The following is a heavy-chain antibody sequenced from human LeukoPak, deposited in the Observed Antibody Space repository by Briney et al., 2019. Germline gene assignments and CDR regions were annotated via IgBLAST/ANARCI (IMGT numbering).Heavy chain of an antibody. CDR1: GFNFEGYG. J-gene: IGHJ4*02. D-gene: IGHD1-20*01. Sequence: GGSLRLSCAASGFNFEGYGISWVRQAPGKGLEWVSGINWTGDNTAYADSVKGRFTISRDNAKNSLYLQMDSLRADDTALYYRATLTGPRTFDYWGQGTLVTVSS. V-gene: IGHV3-20*04. CDR2: INWTGDNT. CDR3: ATLTGPRTFDY.